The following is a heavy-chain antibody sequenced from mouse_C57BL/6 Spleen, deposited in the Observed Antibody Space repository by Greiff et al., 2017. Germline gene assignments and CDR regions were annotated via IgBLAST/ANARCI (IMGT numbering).Heavy chain of an antibody. CDR2: IDPSDSYT. CDR1: GYTFTSYW. V-gene: IGHV1-50*01. J-gene: IGHJ3*01. Sequence: VQLQQPGAELVKPGASVKLSCKASGYTFTSYWMQWVKQRPGQGLEWIGEIDPSDSYTNYNQKFKGKATLTVDTSSSTAYMQLSSLTSADSAVYCYARGGGRAVFAYWGKGALVTVSA. CDR3: ARGGGRAVFAY.